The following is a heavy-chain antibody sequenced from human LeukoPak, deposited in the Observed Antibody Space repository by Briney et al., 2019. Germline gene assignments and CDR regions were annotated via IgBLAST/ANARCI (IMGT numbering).Heavy chain of an antibody. D-gene: IGHD3-22*01. V-gene: IGHV3-23*01. J-gene: IGHJ4*02. CDR2: ISGSAGNT. Sequence: GGPLRLSCAASGFTFNTYAMNWVRQAPGKGLEWVSSISGSAGNTYSANSVKGRFTVSRDNSKNTLYLQMNSLRAEDTAVYYCAKATHYDDSSGYYQALDYWGQGTLVTVSS. CDR3: AKATHYDDSSGYYQALDY. CDR1: GFTFNTYA.